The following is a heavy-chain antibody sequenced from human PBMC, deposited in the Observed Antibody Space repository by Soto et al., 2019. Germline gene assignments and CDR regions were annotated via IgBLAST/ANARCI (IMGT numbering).Heavy chain of an antibody. CDR2: ITAAGTST. Sequence: EVQLVESGGGLVQPGGSLRLSCAASGFTFSTYWMHWVRQAPGEGLVWLSRITAAGTSTSSADSVKGRFTISRDNAKKTLYLQMNSLRAEDTAMYYCARGDPTYFDYWGQGILVTVAS. J-gene: IGHJ4*02. CDR1: GFTFSTYW. D-gene: IGHD1-26*01. V-gene: IGHV3-74*01. CDR3: ARGDPTYFDY.